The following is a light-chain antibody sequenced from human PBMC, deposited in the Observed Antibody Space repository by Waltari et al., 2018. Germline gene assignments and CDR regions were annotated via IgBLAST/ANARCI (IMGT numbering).Light chain of an antibody. V-gene: IGLV3-25*03. J-gene: IGLJ1*01. Sequence: SYELTQPPSVSVSPGQTARITCFGDALPKQYAYWYQQKPGQAPVLVIFKDNERPSGIPDRFSGSSSGTTVTLTISGVQAEDDADYYCQSADSTGTYYVFGTGTRVTVL. CDR3: QSADSTGTYYV. CDR1: ALPKQY. CDR2: KDN.